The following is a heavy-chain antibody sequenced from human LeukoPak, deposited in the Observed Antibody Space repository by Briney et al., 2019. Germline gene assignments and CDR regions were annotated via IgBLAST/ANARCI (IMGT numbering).Heavy chain of an antibody. CDR3: AKVSKGRRYFDWFHPPGGGGWFNP. Sequence: ASETLSLTCTVSGGSISSYYWSWIRQPPGKGLEWIGYIYYSGSTNYNPSLKSRVTISVDTSKNQFSLKLSSVTAADTAVYYCAKVSKGRRYFDWFHPPGGGGWFNPWGREPWSPSPQ. D-gene: IGHD3-9*01. V-gene: IGHV4-59*01. CDR2: IYYSGST. CDR1: GGSISSYY. J-gene: IGHJ5*02.